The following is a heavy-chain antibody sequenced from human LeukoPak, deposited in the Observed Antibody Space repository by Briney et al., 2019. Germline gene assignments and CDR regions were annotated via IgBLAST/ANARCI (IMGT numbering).Heavy chain of an antibody. CDR2: ISYDGSNK. Sequence: GGSLRLSCAASGFTFSSYAMSWVRQAPGKGLVWVALISYDGSNKYYADSVKGRFTISRDNSKNTLYLQMNSLRPEDTAVYYCAREGGVTGTSTLDHWGQGTLVTVSS. D-gene: IGHD1-7*01. CDR1: GFTFSSYA. J-gene: IGHJ4*02. CDR3: AREGGVTGTSTLDH. V-gene: IGHV3-30-3*01.